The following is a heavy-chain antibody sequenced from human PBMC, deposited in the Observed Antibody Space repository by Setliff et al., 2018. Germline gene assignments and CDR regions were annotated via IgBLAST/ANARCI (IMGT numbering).Heavy chain of an antibody. V-gene: IGHV1-18*01. D-gene: IGHD2-2*01. CDR1: GYKFTTYG. CDR2: INTYNSKT. Sequence: ASVKVSCKASGYKFTTYGIAWLRQAPGLGLEWMGWINTYNSKTQYAQKVQDRVTITTDRSTSIAYLGLRGLRSGDTATYYCARGGGGYHAASWGQGILVTVSS. CDR3: ARGGGGYHAAS. J-gene: IGHJ5*02.